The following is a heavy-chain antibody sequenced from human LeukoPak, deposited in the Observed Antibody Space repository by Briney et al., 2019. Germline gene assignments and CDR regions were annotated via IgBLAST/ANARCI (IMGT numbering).Heavy chain of an antibody. CDR3: ARAGRDIVVVPASDL. J-gene: IGHJ2*01. CDR1: AFIFSGHW. V-gene: IGHV3-7*03. D-gene: IGHD2-2*01. Sequence: PGGSLRLSCEGSAFIFSGHWMNWVRQTPGKGLEWVASIKEDGSERQYVDSVKGRFSISRDNTEGSLFLQLNSLRAEDTAVYYCARAGRDIVVVPASDLWGRGTLVTVSS. CDR2: IKEDGSER.